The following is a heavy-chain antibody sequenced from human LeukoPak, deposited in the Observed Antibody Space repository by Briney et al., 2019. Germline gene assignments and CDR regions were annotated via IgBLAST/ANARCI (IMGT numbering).Heavy chain of an antibody. Sequence: GGSLRLSCAASGFTFDDYAMHWVRQAPGKGLEWVSGIRWNSGSIVYTDSVKGRFTISRDNAKNSLYLQMNSLRAVDTALYYCANDMGITMIGYAFDIWGQGTMVTVSS. CDR1: GFTFDDYA. CDR2: IRWNSGSI. J-gene: IGHJ3*02. V-gene: IGHV3-9*01. D-gene: IGHD3-22*01. CDR3: ANDMGITMIGYAFDI.